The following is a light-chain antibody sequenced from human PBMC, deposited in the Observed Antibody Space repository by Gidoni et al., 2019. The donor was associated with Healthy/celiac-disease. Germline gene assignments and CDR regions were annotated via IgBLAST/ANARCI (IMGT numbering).Light chain of an antibody. CDR3: QQYHNWPPYT. CDR2: GAS. J-gene: IGKJ2*01. CDR1: QSVSSN. V-gene: IGKV3-15*01. Sequence: EIVMTQSPATLSVSPGERATLSCRASQSVSSNLAWYQQKPGQAPRLLIYGASTRATGIPARFSGSGSGTEFTLTISSLQSEAFAVYSCQQYHNWPPYTFGQGTKLEIK.